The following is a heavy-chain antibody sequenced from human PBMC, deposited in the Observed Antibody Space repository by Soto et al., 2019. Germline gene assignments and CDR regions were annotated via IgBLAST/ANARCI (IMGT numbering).Heavy chain of an antibody. Sequence: EVQLLESGGGLVQPGGSLRLSCAASGFTFSNYAMTWVRQAPGKGLEWVSAISGSGGSTYYADSVKGRFTISRDNSKNTLFQQMDNLRAEDTAVYYCANPPPTMESTIYYYYGMDVWGQGTTVTVSS. D-gene: IGHD1-26*01. V-gene: IGHV3-23*01. CDR2: ISGSGGST. CDR1: GFTFSNYA. CDR3: ANPPPTMESTIYYYYGMDV. J-gene: IGHJ6*02.